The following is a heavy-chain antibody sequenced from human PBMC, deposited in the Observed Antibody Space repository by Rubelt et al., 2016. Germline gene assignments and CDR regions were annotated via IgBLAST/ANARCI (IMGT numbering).Heavy chain of an antibody. Sequence: QVQLQESGPGLVRPSQTLSLSCTVSGDSISSGGFYWSWIRQHPGKGLEWVAHIFYSGTTYYNPSLKSRLTISVDTSKNQLSLKMSSGTAADTAGYDCARLATMQNYHYYMDVWGTGTTVTVSS. J-gene: IGHJ6*03. V-gene: IGHV4-31*03. CDR2: IFYSGTT. CDR1: GDSISSGGFY. D-gene: IGHD5-24*01. CDR3: ARLATMQNYHYYMDV.